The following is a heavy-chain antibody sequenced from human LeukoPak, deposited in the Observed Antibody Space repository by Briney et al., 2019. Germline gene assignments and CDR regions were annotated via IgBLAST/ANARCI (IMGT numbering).Heavy chain of an antibody. Sequence: ASVKVSCKASGYTFTGYFIHWVRQAPGQGLEWMGWIDPNSGGTNYVQTFQGRVTMTRDTSMSTAYMELSSLKSDDTAVFYCARDPRDGYNCPFDYWGQGTLVTVSS. CDR2: IDPNSGGT. V-gene: IGHV1-2*02. D-gene: IGHD5-24*01. CDR1: GYTFTGYF. J-gene: IGHJ4*02. CDR3: ARDPRDGYNCPFDY.